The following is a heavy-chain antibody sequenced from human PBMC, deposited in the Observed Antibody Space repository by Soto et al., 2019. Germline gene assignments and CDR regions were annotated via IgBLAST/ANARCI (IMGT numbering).Heavy chain of an antibody. D-gene: IGHD3-3*01. CDR1: GGSFSGYY. CDR3: ATAYYDFWSGFSQKYYFDY. Sequence: PSETLSLTCAVYGGSFSGYYWNWIRQPPGKGLEWLGEINRSGSTNYNPSLKSRVTISLDTSKNQFSLRLSSVTAADTAVYYCATAYYDFWSGFSQKYYFDYSGQGTLVTVSS. V-gene: IGHV4-34*01. J-gene: IGHJ4*02. CDR2: INRSGST.